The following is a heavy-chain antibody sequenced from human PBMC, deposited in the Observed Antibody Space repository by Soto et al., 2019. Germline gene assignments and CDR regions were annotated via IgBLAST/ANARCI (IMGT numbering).Heavy chain of an antibody. Sequence: PGGSLRLSCAASGFTFSSYGMHWVRQAPGKGLEWVAVISYDGSNKYYADSVKGRFTISRDNSKNTLYLQMNSLRAEDTAVYYCAKDRVLTGYFYYYYGMDVWGQGTTVTVSS. CDR2: ISYDGSNK. J-gene: IGHJ6*02. CDR1: GFTFSSYG. D-gene: IGHD3-9*01. V-gene: IGHV3-30*18. CDR3: AKDRVLTGYFYYYYGMDV.